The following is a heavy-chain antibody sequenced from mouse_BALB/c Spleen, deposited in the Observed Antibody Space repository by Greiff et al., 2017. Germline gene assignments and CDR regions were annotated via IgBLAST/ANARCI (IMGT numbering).Heavy chain of an antibody. CDR2: INSNGGST. V-gene: IGHV5-6-3*01. Sequence: EVMLVESGGGLVQPGGSLKLSCAASGFTFSSYGMSWVRQTPDKRLELVATINSNGGSTYYPDSVKGRFTISRDNAKNTLYLQMSSLKSEDTAMYYCARTYYGNWGYAMDYWGQGTSVTVSS. J-gene: IGHJ4*01. CDR3: ARTYYGNWGYAMDY. CDR1: GFTFSSYG. D-gene: IGHD2-10*01.